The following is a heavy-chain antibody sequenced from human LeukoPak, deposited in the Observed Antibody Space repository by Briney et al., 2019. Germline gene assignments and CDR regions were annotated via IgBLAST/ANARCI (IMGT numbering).Heavy chain of an antibody. CDR1: GGSISSYY. CDR2: IYYSGST. CDR3: ARDRSSGRIY. D-gene: IGHD6-19*01. V-gene: IGHV4-59*12. Sequence: SETLSLTCTVSGGSISSYYWSWIRQPPGKGLEWIGYIYYSGSTNYNPSLKSRVTISVDRSKNQFSLKLSSVTAADTAVYYCARDRSSGRIYWGQGTLVTVSS. J-gene: IGHJ4*02.